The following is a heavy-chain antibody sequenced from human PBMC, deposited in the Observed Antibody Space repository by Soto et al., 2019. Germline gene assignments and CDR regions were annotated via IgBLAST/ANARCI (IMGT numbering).Heavy chain of an antibody. J-gene: IGHJ5*02. CDR1: GLNFSDYG. CDR3: ARESEEGFLRFDP. Sequence: VQLVESGGTLVQPGRSLRLSCVASGLNFSDYGMHWVRQAPGKGLEWVAVIWYDGSNKFYADSVKGRFTMSRDNSQNTAYLQMDSLRVEAAAVYYWARESEEGFLRFDPWGQGTQVAVSS. CDR2: IWYDGSNK. V-gene: IGHV3-33*01.